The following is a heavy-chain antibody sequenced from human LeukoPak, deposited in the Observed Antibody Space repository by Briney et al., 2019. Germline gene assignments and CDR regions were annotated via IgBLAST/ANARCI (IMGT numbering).Heavy chain of an antibody. CDR3: AKVQARGELWFSFDY. Sequence: PGGSLRLSCAASGFTFDDYAMHWVRQAPGKGLEWVSGISWNSGSIGYADSVKGRFTISRDNAKNSLYLQMNSLRAEDTALYYCAKVQARGELWFSFDYWGQGTLVTVSS. CDR1: GFTFDDYA. J-gene: IGHJ4*02. D-gene: IGHD5-18*01. CDR2: ISWNSGSI. V-gene: IGHV3-9*01.